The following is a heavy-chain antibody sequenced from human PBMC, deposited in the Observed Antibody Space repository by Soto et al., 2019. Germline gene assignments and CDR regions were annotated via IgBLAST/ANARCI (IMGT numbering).Heavy chain of an antibody. J-gene: IGHJ5*02. CDR3: AGQTFTIAAASYGRSNWFDP. Sequence: PSETLSLTCTVSGGSITSSSHFWGWVRQPPGKGLEWIGTIYFTGNTYYTPSLKSRLTMSIDTSKNEFSLRLNSVTAADTAVYYCAGQTFTIAAASYGRSNWFDPWGPGTLVTVSS. D-gene: IGHD6-25*01. CDR2: IYFTGNT. CDR1: GGSITSSSHF. V-gene: IGHV4-39*01.